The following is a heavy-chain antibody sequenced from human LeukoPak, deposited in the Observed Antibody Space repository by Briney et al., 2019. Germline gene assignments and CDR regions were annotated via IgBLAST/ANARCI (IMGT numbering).Heavy chain of an antibody. V-gene: IGHV4-38-2*01. Sequence: SETLSLTCAVSGYSISSGYYWGWIRQPPGKGLEWIGSIYHSGSTYYNPSLKSRVTISVDTSKNQFSLKLSSVTAADTAVYYCARMDDAFDIWGQGTMATVSS. CDR1: GYSISSGYY. CDR2: IYHSGST. J-gene: IGHJ3*02. D-gene: IGHD5-24*01. CDR3: ARMDDAFDI.